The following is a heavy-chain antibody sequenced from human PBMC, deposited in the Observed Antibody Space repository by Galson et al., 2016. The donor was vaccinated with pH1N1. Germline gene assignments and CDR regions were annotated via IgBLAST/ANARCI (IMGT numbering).Heavy chain of an antibody. CDR3: ARVRLVLPGDPTGYFDL. CDR2: ISSDGSST. V-gene: IGHV3-74*01. J-gene: IGHJ4*02. D-gene: IGHD3-9*01. Sequence: SLRLSCAASGFTFSTFWMHWVRHVPGKGLEWVSRISSDGSSTSYADSVKGRFTISRDNAGNTLYLQMNSLRDEDAALYYCARVRLVLPGDPTGYFDLWGQGALVTVSS. CDR1: GFTFSTFW.